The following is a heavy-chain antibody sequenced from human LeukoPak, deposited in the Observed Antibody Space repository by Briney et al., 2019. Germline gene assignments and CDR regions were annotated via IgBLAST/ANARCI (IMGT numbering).Heavy chain of an antibody. CDR2: IKSKTDGGTT. CDR3: TTPYYYDSRGSS. J-gene: IGHJ5*02. D-gene: IGHD3-22*01. V-gene: IGHV3-15*01. Sequence: GGSLRLSCAASGFTFSNAWMSWVRQAPGKGLEWVGRIKSKTDGGTTDYAAPVKGRFTISRDDSKNTLYLQMNSLKTEDTAVYYCTTPYYYDSRGSSWGQGTLVTVSS. CDR1: GFTFSNAW.